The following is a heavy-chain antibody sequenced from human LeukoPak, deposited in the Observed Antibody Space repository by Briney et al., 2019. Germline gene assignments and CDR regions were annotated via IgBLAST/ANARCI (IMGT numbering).Heavy chain of an antibody. CDR3: AREDVDTAMVFISWFDP. CDR2: ISAYNRNI. J-gene: IGHJ5*02. V-gene: IGHV1-18*01. CDR1: GYIFSNYG. D-gene: IGHD5-18*01. Sequence: GASVNVSCKASGYIFSNYGIGWVRQAPGQGLEWMGWISAYNRNINYAQKFQGRVTMTRDTSTSTVYMELSSLRSEDTAVYYCAREDVDTAMVFISWFDPWGQGTLVTVSS.